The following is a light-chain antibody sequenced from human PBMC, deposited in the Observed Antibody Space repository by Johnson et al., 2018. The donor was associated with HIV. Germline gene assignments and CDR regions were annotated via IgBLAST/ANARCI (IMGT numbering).Light chain of an antibody. CDR3: GTWDSSLSAA. V-gene: IGLV1-51*02. CDR1: SSNIGNNY. CDR2: ENN. Sequence: QSVLTQPPSVSAAPGQKVTISCSGSSSNIGNNYVSWYQQLPGTAPKLLIYENNKRPSGIPDRFSGSKSGTSATLGITGLQTGAEADYYCGTWDSSLSAAFGAGTKITVL. J-gene: IGLJ1*01.